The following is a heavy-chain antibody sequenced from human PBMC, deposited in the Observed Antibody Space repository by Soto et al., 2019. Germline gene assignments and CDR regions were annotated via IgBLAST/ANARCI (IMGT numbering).Heavy chain of an antibody. CDR1: GFSFSISP. CDR3: ARDPKTSGGQHWAFNYFDS. V-gene: IGHV3-30-3*01. J-gene: IGHJ4*02. CDR2: ISYDGTNK. Sequence: GGSLRLSCAASGFSFSISPMHWVHQAPGKGPEWVALISYDGTNKFYADSVKSRFTISRDNSKSTLYLQVDSLRPEDAAVYYCARDPKTSGGQHWAFNYFDSWGQGTLVTVSS. D-gene: IGHD7-27*01.